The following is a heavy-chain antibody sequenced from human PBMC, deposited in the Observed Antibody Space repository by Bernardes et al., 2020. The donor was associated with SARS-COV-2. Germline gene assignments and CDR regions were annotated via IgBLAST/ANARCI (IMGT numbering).Heavy chain of an antibody. Sequence: SLRLSCAASGFTFSNYAMSWFRQTPGKGLEWISAVNSAGTTYYADSVRGRFTATRDNSKNTLYLQMSSLRSEDTAVFYCARVVSGPHVGADAFAVWGRGTTVTVSS. J-gene: IGHJ3*01. CDR3: ARVVSGPHVGADAFAV. V-gene: IGHV3-23*01. D-gene: IGHD2-21*02. CDR2: VNSAGTT. CDR1: GFTFSNYA.